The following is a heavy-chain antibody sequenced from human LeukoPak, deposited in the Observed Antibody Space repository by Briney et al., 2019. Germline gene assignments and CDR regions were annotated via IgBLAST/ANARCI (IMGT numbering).Heavy chain of an antibody. CDR3: AREEMATIPGSFDY. CDR1: GYSISSGYY. J-gene: IGHJ4*02. Sequence: PSETLSLTCTVSGYSISSGYYWGWIRQPPGKGLEWIGGIYHSGSTYYNPSLKSRVTISVDTSKNQFSLKLSSVTAADTAVYYCAREEMATIPGSFDYWGQGTLVTVSS. D-gene: IGHD5-24*01. CDR2: IYHSGST. V-gene: IGHV4-38-2*02.